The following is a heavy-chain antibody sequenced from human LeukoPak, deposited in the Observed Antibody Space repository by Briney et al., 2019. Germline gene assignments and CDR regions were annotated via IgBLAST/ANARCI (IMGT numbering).Heavy chain of an antibody. CDR2: IYYSGST. V-gene: IGHV4-59*08. J-gene: IGHJ4*02. CDR3: ARHRPRSYYDSSGSDFDY. Sequence: SETLSLTCTVSGGSISSYYWSWLRQPPGKGLEWIGYIYYSGSTNYNPSLKSRVTISVDTSKNQFSLKLSSVPAADTAVYYCARHRPRSYYDSSGSDFDYWGQGTLVTVSS. D-gene: IGHD3-22*01. CDR1: GGSISSYY.